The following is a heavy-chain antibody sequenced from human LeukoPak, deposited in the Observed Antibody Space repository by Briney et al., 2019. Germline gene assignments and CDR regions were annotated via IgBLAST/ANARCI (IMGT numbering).Heavy chain of an antibody. Sequence: GGSRRLSGAASGFTFSDYYMTGIRQAPGKGRENVSHIIRSGTGLYYGDSVKGRFSISRDNAKNSLYLQMDRLRVEDTAVYYCAREVVVVPDYYYYGLDVWGQGTTVTVSS. CDR3: AREVVVVPDYYYYGLDV. J-gene: IGHJ6*02. V-gene: IGHV3-11*01. D-gene: IGHD2-2*01. CDR2: IIRSGTGL. CDR1: GFTFSDYY.